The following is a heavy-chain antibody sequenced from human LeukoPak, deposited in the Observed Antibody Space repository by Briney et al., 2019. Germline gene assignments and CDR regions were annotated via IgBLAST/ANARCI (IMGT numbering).Heavy chain of an antibody. CDR3: ARGLVVVPARIENVYVDTAMDGDY. J-gene: IGHJ4*02. CDR2: INPNSGGT. D-gene: IGHD5-18*01. Sequence: ASVKVSCKASGYTFTGYYMHWVRQAPGHGLEWMGWINPNSGGTNYAQKFQGRVTMTRDTSISTAYMELSRLRSDDTAVYYCARGLVVVPARIENVYVDTAMDGDYWGQGTLVTVSS. CDR1: GYTFTGYY. V-gene: IGHV1-2*02.